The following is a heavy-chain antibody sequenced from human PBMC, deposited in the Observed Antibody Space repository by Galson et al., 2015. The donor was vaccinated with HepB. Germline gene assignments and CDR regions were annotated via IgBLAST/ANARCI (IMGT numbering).Heavy chain of an antibody. CDR1: GYTFTNYD. CDR3: ARGPPNWGFDF. D-gene: IGHD7-27*01. CDR2: MSPNSGNT. V-gene: IGHV1-8*01. J-gene: IGHJ4*02. Sequence: SVKVSCKAPGYTFTNYDINWVRQATGQGLEWMGWMSPNSGNTGYAQKFQGRVTMTRNNSISTAYMELSSLRSEDTAVYSCARGPPNWGFDFWGQGTLVTVSS.